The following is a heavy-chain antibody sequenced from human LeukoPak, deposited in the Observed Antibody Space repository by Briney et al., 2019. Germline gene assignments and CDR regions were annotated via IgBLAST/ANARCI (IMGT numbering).Heavy chain of an antibody. CDR3: ARGMTTLDY. J-gene: IGHJ4*02. D-gene: IGHD3-16*01. Sequence: GGSLRLSCAASGLTFSTYHMNWVRQAPGKGLEWVSYISSGSSTIYYADSVKGRFTISRDNAKNSLYLQMNSLRDEDTAVYYCARGMTTLDYWGQGALVTVSS. CDR1: GLTFSTYH. V-gene: IGHV3-48*02. CDR2: ISSGSSTI.